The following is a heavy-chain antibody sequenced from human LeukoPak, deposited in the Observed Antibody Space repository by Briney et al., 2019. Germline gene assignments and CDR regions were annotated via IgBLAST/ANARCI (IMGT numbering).Heavy chain of an antibody. Sequence: SETLSLTCAVYGGSFSGYYWSWIRQPPGKGLEWIGEINHSGSANYNPSLKSRVTISVDTSKNQFSLKLSSVTAADTAVYYCARLATVDLYYFDYWGQGTLVTVSS. CDR3: ARLATVDLYYFDY. CDR1: GGSFSGYY. CDR2: INHSGSA. D-gene: IGHD5-24*01. J-gene: IGHJ4*02. V-gene: IGHV4-34*01.